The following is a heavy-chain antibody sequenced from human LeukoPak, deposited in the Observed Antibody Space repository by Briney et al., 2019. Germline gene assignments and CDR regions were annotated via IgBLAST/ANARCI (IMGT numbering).Heavy chain of an antibody. J-gene: IGHJ2*01. CDR3: ARVRNAMIVVAPYWYFDL. CDR1: GFTFSDYY. V-gene: IGHV3-11*04. CDR2: ISSSGSTI. D-gene: IGHD3-22*01. Sequence: KPGGSLRLSCAASGFTFSDYYMSWIRQAPGKGLEWVSYISSSGSTIYYADSVKGRFTISRDNAKNSLYLQMNSLRAEDTAVYYCARVRNAMIVVAPYWYFDLWGRGTLVTVSS.